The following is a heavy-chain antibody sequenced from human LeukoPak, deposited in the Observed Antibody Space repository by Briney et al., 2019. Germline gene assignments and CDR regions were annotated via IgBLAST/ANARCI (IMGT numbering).Heavy chain of an antibody. V-gene: IGHV3-48*01. J-gene: IGHJ6*03. D-gene: IGHD1-26*01. CDR2: ISSSSSTI. CDR1: GFTFSSYS. Sequence: GGSLRLSCAASGFTFSSYSMNWVRQAPGKGLEWVSYISSSSSTIYYADSVKGRFTISRDNSKNTLYLQMNSLRAEDTAVYYCAKGAPRGPYYYYYYMDVWGKGTTVTVSS. CDR3: AKGAPRGPYYYYYYMDV.